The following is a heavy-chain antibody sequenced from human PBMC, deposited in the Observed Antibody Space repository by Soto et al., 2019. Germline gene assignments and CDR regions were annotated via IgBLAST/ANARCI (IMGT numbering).Heavy chain of an antibody. CDR2: ISAYNGNT. CDR1: GYTVTSYG. D-gene: IGHD2-2*01. CDR3: ARGYCSSTSCYFRWFDP. Sequence: ASVKVSGKASGYTVTSYGISCVRQAPGRVLEWMGWISAYNGNTNYAQKLQGRVTMTTDTSTSTAYMELRSLRSDDTAVYYCARGYCSSTSCYFRWFDPWGQGTLVTVSS. J-gene: IGHJ5*02. V-gene: IGHV1-18*01.